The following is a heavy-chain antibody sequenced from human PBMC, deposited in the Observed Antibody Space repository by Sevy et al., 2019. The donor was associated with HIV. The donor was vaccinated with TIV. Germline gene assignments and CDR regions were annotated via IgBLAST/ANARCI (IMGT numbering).Heavy chain of an antibody. D-gene: IGHD3-10*01. J-gene: IGHJ4*02. V-gene: IGHV3-15*01. Sequence: GGSLRLSCAASGFTFSNAWMSWVRQAPGKGLEWVGRIKSKTDGGTTDDASPVKGRFTISREDSKNTLYLQMKSLKTEDTAVYYCTTAVPYGSGTYYFDYWGQGTLVTVSS. CDR3: TTAVPYGSGTYYFDY. CDR1: GFTFSNAW. CDR2: IKSKTDGGTT.